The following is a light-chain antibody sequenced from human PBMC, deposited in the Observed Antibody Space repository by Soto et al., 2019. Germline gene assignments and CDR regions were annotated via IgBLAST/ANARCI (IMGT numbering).Light chain of an antibody. Sequence: EIVLTQSPGTLSLSPGERATLSCRASQSVSVNSLAWYQQKGGQAPRLLIYAASTRATGVPDRFSGTGSGTDFALTISRLETDDSAVYYCQQYNFWPETFGQGTKVEIK. CDR1: QSVSVNS. V-gene: IGKV3-20*01. J-gene: IGKJ1*01. CDR2: AAS. CDR3: QQYNFWPET.